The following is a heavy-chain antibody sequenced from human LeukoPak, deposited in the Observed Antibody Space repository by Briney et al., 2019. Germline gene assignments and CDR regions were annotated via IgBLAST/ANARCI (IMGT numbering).Heavy chain of an antibody. D-gene: IGHD4-17*01. V-gene: IGHV4-39*01. CDR3: ARQGLDYGDPNFDY. J-gene: IGHJ4*02. CDR1: GGSISSSSYY. Sequence: PSETLSLTCTVSGGSISSSSYYWGWIRQPPGKGLEWIGSIYYSGSTYYNPSLKSRVTISVDTSKNQFSLKLSSVTAADTAVYYCARQGLDYGDPNFDYWGQGTLVTVSS. CDR2: IYYSGST.